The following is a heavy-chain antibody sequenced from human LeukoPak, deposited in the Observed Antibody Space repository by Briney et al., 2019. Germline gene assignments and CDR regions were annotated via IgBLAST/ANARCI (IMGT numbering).Heavy chain of an antibody. J-gene: IGHJ5*02. V-gene: IGHV4-39*01. Sequence: SETLSLTCTVSGGSISSSSYYWGWIRQPPGKGLEWIGSSYYSGSTYYNPSLKSRVTISVDTSKNQFSLKLSSVTAADTAVYYCARHYGYYDILTGYYLNWFDPWGQGTLVTVSS. CDR1: GGSISSSSYY. CDR2: SYYSGST. CDR3: ARHYGYYDILTGYYLNWFDP. D-gene: IGHD3-9*01.